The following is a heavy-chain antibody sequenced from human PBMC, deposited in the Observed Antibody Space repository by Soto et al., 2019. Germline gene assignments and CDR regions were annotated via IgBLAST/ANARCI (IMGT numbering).Heavy chain of an antibody. J-gene: IGHJ5*02. Sequence: LSQTLSLTCAISGDSVSSNSAAWNWIRQSPSRGLEWLGRTYYRSKWYNDYAVSVKSRITINPDTSKSQFSLQLNSVTPEDTAVYYCARNLMHSSSWEGWFDPWGQGTLVTVS. D-gene: IGHD6-13*01. V-gene: IGHV6-1*01. CDR1: GDSVSSNSAA. CDR2: TYYRSKWYN. CDR3: ARNLMHSSSWEGWFDP.